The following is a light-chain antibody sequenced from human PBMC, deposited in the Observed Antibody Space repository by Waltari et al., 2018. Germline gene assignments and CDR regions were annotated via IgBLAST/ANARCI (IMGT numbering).Light chain of an antibody. CDR2: AAS. Sequence: DIQMTQSPSTLSASVGDRAIIPCRASQSISTWLAWYQQKPGKAPKLLIFAASSLQTGVPSRFSGSGSGTEFTLTINSLQPDDFATYYCQHYNAYRTFGQGTKVEIK. CDR3: QHYNAYRT. CDR1: QSISTW. V-gene: IGKV1-5*01. J-gene: IGKJ1*01.